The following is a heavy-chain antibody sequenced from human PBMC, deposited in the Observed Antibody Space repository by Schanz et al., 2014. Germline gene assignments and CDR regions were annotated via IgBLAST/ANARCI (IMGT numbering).Heavy chain of an antibody. CDR2: MYINSGST. Sequence: EVQLVESGGGLVQPGGSLRLSCAASGFTVSIHYMSWVRQAPGKGLEWISSMYINSGSTQYADSVKGRFIISRDSSKNTLFLQMNSLRAEDTAVYFCARDGGRDGYNLAFDVWGQGTLVTVSS. CDR1: GFTVSIHY. V-gene: IGHV3-66*01. J-gene: IGHJ3*01. D-gene: IGHD5-12*01. CDR3: ARDGGRDGYNLAFDV.